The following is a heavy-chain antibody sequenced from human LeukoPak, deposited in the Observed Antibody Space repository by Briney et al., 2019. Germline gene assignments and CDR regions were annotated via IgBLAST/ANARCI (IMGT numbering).Heavy chain of an antibody. CDR2: ISGSGGST. Sequence: PGGSLRLSCAASGFTFSSYAMSWVRQAPGKGLEWVSGISGSGGSTYYADSVKGRFTISRDNSKNTLYLQMNSLRAEDTAVYYCAKGYDFWSGWYFDYWGQGTLVTVSS. J-gene: IGHJ4*02. V-gene: IGHV3-23*01. CDR3: AKGYDFWSGWYFDY. D-gene: IGHD3-3*01. CDR1: GFTFSSYA.